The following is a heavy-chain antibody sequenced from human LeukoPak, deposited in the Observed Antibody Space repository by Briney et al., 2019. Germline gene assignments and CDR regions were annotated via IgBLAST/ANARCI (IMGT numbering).Heavy chain of an antibody. D-gene: IGHD2-2*03. CDR3: AKGGYFGAKEKYYFDY. J-gene: IGHJ4*02. CDR1: GYTFTGYY. CDR2: INPNSGGT. Sequence: ASVTVSCTASGYTFTGYYMHWVRQAPGQGLEWMGWINPNSGGTNYAQKFQGRVTMTRDTSISTAYMELSRLRSDDTAVYYCAKGGYFGAKEKYYFDYWGQGTLVTVSS. V-gene: IGHV1-2*02.